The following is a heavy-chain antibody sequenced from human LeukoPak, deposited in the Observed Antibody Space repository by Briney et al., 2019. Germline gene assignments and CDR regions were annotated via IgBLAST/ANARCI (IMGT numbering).Heavy chain of an antibody. CDR2: ISSDSTTI. J-gene: IGHJ4*02. Sequence: GGSLRLSCAASGFTFSSYSMNWVRQAPGKGLEWVSYISSDSTTIYYADSVKGRFTVSRDNAKNSLYLQMNSLRDEDTAVYYCGRGRAYWGQGTLVSVSS. CDR3: GRGRAY. V-gene: IGHV3-48*02. CDR1: GFTFSSYS.